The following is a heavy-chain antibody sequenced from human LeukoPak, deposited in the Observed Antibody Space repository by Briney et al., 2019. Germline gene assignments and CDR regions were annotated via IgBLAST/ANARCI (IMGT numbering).Heavy chain of an antibody. CDR3: ARDGAAAGTPWFDP. CDR1: GYTFTSYA. V-gene: IGHV1-3*01. J-gene: IGHJ5*02. CDR2: TNAGNGNT. Sequence: ASVKVSCKASGYTFTSYAMHWVRQAPGQRLEWMGWTNAGNGNTKYSQKFQGRVTITRDTSASTAYMELSSLRSEDTAVYYCARDGAAAGTPWFDPWGQGTLVTVSS. D-gene: IGHD6-13*01.